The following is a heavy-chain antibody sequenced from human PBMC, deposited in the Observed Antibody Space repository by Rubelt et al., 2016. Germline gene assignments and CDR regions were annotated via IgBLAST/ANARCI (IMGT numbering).Heavy chain of an antibody. J-gene: IGHJ6*02. CDR1: GLTFSDSY. CDR3: ARDWGSGRFFSGMDV. D-gene: IGHD1-26*01. Sequence: VRLVESGGGLAKPGGSLRLSCAASGLTFSDSYMSWIRQAPGKGLEWISYISSSSRYINYSDILKCRCSISRENAKNSRYLQMNSLRAEDTAVYFCARDWGSGRFFSGMDVWGQGTTVTVSS. V-gene: IGHV3-11*06. CDR2: ISSSSRYI.